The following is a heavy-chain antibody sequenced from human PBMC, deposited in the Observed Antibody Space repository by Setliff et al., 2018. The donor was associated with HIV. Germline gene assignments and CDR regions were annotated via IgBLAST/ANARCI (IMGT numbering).Heavy chain of an antibody. Sequence: SGGSLRLSCEASGFTVSSNYMSWVRQAPGKGLEWVSVIYSGGSTYYADSVKGRFTISRDNSKNTLYLQMNSLRAEDTAVYYCAKVEIASRPRGFDYWGQGTLVTVSS. J-gene: IGHJ4*02. CDR1: GFTVSSNY. CDR2: IYSGGST. D-gene: IGHD6-6*01. CDR3: AKVEIASRPRGFDY. V-gene: IGHV3-53*01.